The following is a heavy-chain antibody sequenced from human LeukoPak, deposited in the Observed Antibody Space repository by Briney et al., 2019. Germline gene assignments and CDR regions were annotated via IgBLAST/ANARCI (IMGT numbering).Heavy chain of an antibody. CDR2: INPNSGGT. Sequence: ASVKVSCKASGYTFTGYYMHWVRQAPGQGLEWMERINPNSGGTNYAQKFQGRVTMTRDTSISTAYMELSRLRSDDTAVYYCARDWSNSSSCPWGQGTLVTVSS. CDR1: GYTFTGYY. J-gene: IGHJ5*02. D-gene: IGHD6-13*01. V-gene: IGHV1-2*06. CDR3: ARDWSNSSSCP.